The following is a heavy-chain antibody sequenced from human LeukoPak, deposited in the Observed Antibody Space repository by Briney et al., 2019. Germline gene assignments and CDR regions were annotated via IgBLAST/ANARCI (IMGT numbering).Heavy chain of an antibody. CDR3: ARLTSSSSESSFDY. CDR2: IYYSGST. V-gene: IGHV4-59*08. Sequence: SETLSLTCTVSGGSISGYYWSWIRQPPGKGLEWIAYIYYSGSTNYNPSLKSRATISVDTSKNQFSLKLSSVTAADTAVYYCARLTSSSSESSFDYWGQGTLVTVSS. D-gene: IGHD6-6*01. CDR1: GGSISGYY. J-gene: IGHJ4*02.